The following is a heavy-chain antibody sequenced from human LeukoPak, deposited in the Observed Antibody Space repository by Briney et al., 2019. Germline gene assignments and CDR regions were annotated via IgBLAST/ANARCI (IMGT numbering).Heavy chain of an antibody. J-gene: IGHJ4*02. CDR2: IYPGDSDP. D-gene: IGHD5-18*01. CDR1: GYSFTNYW. Sequence: GESLKISCKGSGYSFTNYWIAWVRQMPGKGLEWMGIIYPGDSDPRYSPSFQGQVTISADESISTAYLQWSSLKASDTAMYYCARHGDTAMVLDYWGQGTLVTVSS. CDR3: ARHGDTAMVLDY. V-gene: IGHV5-51*01.